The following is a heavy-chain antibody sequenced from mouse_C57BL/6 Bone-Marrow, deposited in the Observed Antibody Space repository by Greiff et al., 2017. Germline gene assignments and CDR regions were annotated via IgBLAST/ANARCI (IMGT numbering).Heavy chain of an antibody. J-gene: IGHJ3*01. V-gene: IGHV1-9*01. CDR3: ASHPCAY. Sequence: QVQLQQSGAELMKPGASVKLSCKATGYTFTGYWIEWVKQRPGHGLEWIGEILPGSGSTNYNAKFKGKATFTADTSSNTAYMQLSSLTTADSAIYYCASHPCAYWGQGTLVTVSA. CDR2: ILPGSGST. CDR1: GYTFTGYW.